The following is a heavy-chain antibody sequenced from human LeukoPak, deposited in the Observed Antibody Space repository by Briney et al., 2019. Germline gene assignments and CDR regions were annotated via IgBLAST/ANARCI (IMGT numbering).Heavy chain of an antibody. CDR3: ARFVRALYEVQPYFDY. D-gene: IGHD2-2*02. CDR2: IYYSGST. CDR1: GYSISSGYY. J-gene: IGHJ4*02. V-gene: IGHV4-38-2*01. Sequence: SETLSLTCAVSGYSISSGYYWGWIRQPPGKGLEWIGSIYYSGSTYYNPSLKSRVTISVDTSKNQFSLKLSSVTAADTAVYYCARFVRALYEVQPYFDYWGQGTLVTVSS.